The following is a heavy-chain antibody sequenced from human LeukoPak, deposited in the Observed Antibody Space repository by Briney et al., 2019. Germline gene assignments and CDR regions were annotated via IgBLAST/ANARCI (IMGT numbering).Heavy chain of an antibody. CDR1: GGSISSYY. V-gene: IGHV4-59*01. CDR2: IYYSGST. Sequence: SSETLSLTCTVSGGSISSYYWSWIRQPPGKGLEWIGYIYYSGSTNYNPSLKSRVTISVDTSKNQFSLKLSSVTAADTAVYYCARVRAVPAAIAFDIWGQGTMVTVSS. D-gene: IGHD2-2*02. J-gene: IGHJ3*02. CDR3: ARVRAVPAAIAFDI.